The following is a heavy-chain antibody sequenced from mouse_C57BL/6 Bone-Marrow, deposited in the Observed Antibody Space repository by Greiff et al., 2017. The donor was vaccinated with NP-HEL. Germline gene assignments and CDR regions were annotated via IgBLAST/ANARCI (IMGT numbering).Heavy chain of an antibody. CDR3: SRVVAS. V-gene: IGHV1-26*01. CDR2: INPNNGGT. CDR1: GYTFTDYY. J-gene: IGHJ2*01. D-gene: IGHD1-1*02. Sequence: VQLHQSGPELVKPGASVKISCKASGYTFTDYYMNWVKQSHGKSLEWIGDINPNNGGTSYNQKFKGKATLTVDKSSSTAYMGLRSLASEDAAVSYCSRVVASWGQGTTLTVSS.